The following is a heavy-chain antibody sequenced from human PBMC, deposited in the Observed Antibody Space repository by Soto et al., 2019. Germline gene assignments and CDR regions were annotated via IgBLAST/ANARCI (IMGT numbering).Heavy chain of an antibody. V-gene: IGHV1-2*04. CDR1: GYTFTGYY. Sequence: ASVKVSCKASGYTFTGYYMHWVRQAPGQGLEWMGWINPNSGGTNYAQKFQGWVTMTRDTSISTAYMELGRLRSDDTAVYYCARARGASGYDLAVGDADLQKINWFDPWGQGTLVTVSS. J-gene: IGHJ5*02. CDR3: ARARGASGYDLAVGDADLQKINWFDP. CDR2: INPNSGGT. D-gene: IGHD5-12*01.